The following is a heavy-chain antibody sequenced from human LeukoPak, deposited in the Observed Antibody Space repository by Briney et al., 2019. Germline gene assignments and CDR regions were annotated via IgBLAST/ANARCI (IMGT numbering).Heavy chain of an antibody. V-gene: IGHV4-59*08. D-gene: IGHD6-19*01. J-gene: IGHJ3*02. CDR2: IYYSGST. CDR3: ARRDSSGWYGAFDI. CDR1: GGSISSYY. Sequence: SETLSLTCTVSGGSISSYYWSWIRQPPGKGLEWIGYIYYSGSTNYNPSLKSRVTISVDTSKNQFSLKLSSVTAADTAVYYCARRDSSGWYGAFDIWAKGQWSPSLQ.